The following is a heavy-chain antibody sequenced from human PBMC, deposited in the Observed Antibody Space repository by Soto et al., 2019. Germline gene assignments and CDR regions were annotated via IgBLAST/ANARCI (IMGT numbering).Heavy chain of an antibody. J-gene: IGHJ4*02. CDR1: GGSIXSYY. D-gene: IGHD6-19*01. Sequence: PSETLSLTCTFSGGSIXSYYWSLIRQPPGKGLEWIGYIYYSGSTNYNPSLKSRVTISVDTSKNQFSLKLSSVTAADTAVYYCARAWQYSSGFFDYWGQGTLVTVPQ. CDR2: IYYSGST. V-gene: IGHV4-59*01. CDR3: ARAWQYSSGFFDY.